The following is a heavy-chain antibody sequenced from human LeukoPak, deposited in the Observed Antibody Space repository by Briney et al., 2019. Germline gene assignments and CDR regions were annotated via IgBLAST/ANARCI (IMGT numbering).Heavy chain of an antibody. D-gene: IGHD3-10*01. Sequence: SVKVSCKASGGTFSSYAISWVRQAPGQGLEWMGGVIPIFGTANYAQKFQGRVTITADESTSTAYMELSSLRSEDTAVYYCATVGMVRGVTPYYFDYWGQGTLVTVSS. CDR3: ATVGMVRGVTPYYFDY. CDR1: GGTFSSYA. J-gene: IGHJ4*02. CDR2: VIPIFGTA. V-gene: IGHV1-69*13.